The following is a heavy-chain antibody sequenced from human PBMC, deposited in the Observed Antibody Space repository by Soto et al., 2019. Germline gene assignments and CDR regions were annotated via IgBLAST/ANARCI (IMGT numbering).Heavy chain of an antibody. V-gene: IGHV3-21*01. CDR2: ISSSSSYI. Sequence: GGSLRLSCAASGFTFSSYSMNWVRQAPGKGLEWVSSISSSSSYIYYADSVKGRFTISRDNAKNSLYLQMNSLRAEDTAVYYCARSRDGYNYDLDYWGQGTLVTVSS. D-gene: IGHD5-12*01. CDR3: ARSRDGYNYDLDY. J-gene: IGHJ4*02. CDR1: GFTFSSYS.